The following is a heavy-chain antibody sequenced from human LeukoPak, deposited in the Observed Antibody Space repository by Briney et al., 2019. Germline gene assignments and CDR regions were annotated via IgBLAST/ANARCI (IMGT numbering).Heavy chain of an antibody. CDR1: GGSFSGYY. CDR2: INHSGST. D-gene: IGHD3-22*01. Sequence: SETLSLTCAVYGGSFSGYYWSWIRQPPGKGLEWIGEINHSGSTNYNPSLKSRVTISVDTSKNQFSLKLSSVTAADTAVYYGARYYDSSGYYHDAFDIWGQGTMVTVSS. V-gene: IGHV4-34*01. CDR3: ARYYDSSGYYHDAFDI. J-gene: IGHJ3*02.